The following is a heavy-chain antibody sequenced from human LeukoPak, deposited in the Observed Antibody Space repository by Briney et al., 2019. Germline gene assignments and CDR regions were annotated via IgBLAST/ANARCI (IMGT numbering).Heavy chain of an antibody. V-gene: IGHV3-48*03. CDR2: ISSSGKTI. J-gene: IGHJ5*02. CDR3: ATTSIAAGWLDP. Sequence: PGGSLRLSCEASGFTFSSYEMNWVRQAPGKGLEWVSYISSSGKTIYYADSTKGRFTVSRDNAKNSLYLQMNSLRAEDTAVYYCATTSIAAGWLDPWGQGTLVTVSS. D-gene: IGHD6-13*01. CDR1: GFTFSSYE.